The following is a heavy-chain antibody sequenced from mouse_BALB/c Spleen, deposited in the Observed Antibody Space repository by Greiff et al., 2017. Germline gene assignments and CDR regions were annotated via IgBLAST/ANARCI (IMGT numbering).Heavy chain of an antibody. CDR2: ISSGGST. D-gene: IGHD1-1*01. V-gene: IGHV5-6-5*01. CDR3: ARANYYGSSYSYYAMDY. Sequence: EVKVVESGGGLVKPGGSLKLSCAASGFTFSSYAMSWVRQTPEKRLEWVASISSGGSTYYPDSVKGRFTISRDNARNILYLQMSSLRSEDTAMYYCARANYYGSSYSYYAMDYWGQGTSVTVSS. CDR1: GFTFSSYA. J-gene: IGHJ4*01.